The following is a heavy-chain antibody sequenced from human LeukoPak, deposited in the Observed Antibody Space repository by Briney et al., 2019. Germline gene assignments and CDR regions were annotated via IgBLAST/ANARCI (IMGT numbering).Heavy chain of an antibody. CDR2: INQDGSEM. D-gene: IGHD3-16*01. V-gene: IGHV3-7*03. CDR3: ARDQGSMIAVRTTNWYFDL. CDR1: GFTFSNYW. J-gene: IGHJ2*01. Sequence: GGSLRLSCAASGFTFSNYWMSWVRQAPGKGLEWLANINQDGSEMYYVDSVKGRFTISRDNGKNSPYLQINSLRADDTAVYYCARDQGSMIAVRTTNWYFDLWCRRTQVTVSS.